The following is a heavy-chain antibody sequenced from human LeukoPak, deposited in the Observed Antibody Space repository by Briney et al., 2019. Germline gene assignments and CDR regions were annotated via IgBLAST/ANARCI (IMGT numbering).Heavy chain of an antibody. CDR2: VSSSSSYI. J-gene: IGHJ4*02. CDR3: ARVWSGDYSYFDY. V-gene: IGHV3-21*01. D-gene: IGHD4-17*01. Sequence: GGSLRLSCAASGFIFSSYSMNWVRPAPGKGLEWVSSVSSSSSYIYYADSVKGRFTISRDNAKNSLYLQMNSLRAEDTAVYYCARVWSGDYSYFDYWGQGTLVTVSS. CDR1: GFIFSSYS.